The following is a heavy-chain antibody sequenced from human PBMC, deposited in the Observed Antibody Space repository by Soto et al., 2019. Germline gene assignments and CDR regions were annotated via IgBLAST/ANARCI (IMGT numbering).Heavy chain of an antibody. D-gene: IGHD3-22*01. J-gene: IGHJ5*01. CDR3: ARDFYDSVGYTWFDS. Sequence: PSETLSLTCTVSGDTSTSYYLGWSRQAPGKGLEWIGHIHNSGTSTHNPSLNGRATISIDMSKKQFSLKLTSLTSADTAVYYCARDFYDSVGYTWFDSWSQGTLVTVSS. V-gene: IGHV4-59*01. CDR1: GDTSTSYY. CDR2: IHNSGTS.